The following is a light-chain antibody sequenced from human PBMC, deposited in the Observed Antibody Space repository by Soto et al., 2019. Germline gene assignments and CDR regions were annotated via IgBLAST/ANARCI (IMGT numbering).Light chain of an antibody. CDR1: QSVSNNY. V-gene: IGKV3-20*01. J-gene: IGKJ1*01. Sequence: EIVLTQSPGTLSLSPGERATLSCRASQSVSNNYLAWYQQKPGQAPRLLIYGASNRATGIPDRFSGSGSGTDFTRTISRLEPEDFAVYYWQQYGSSGTFGQGTKVEIK. CDR3: QQYGSSGT. CDR2: GAS.